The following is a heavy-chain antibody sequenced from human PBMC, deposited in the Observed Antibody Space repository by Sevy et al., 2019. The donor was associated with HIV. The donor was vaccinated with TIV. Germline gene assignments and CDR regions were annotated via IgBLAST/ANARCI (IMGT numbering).Heavy chain of an antibody. CDR1: GGTFSSYA. V-gene: IGHV1-69*13. J-gene: IGHJ4*02. CDR2: IIPIFGTA. Sequence: ASVKVSCKASGGTFSSYAISWVRQAPGQGLEWMGGIIPIFGTANYAQKFQGRVTITADESTSTAYMELSSLRSEDSAVYYWARGPGYDILTGYYNYWGQGTLVTVSS. CDR3: ARGPGYDILTGYYNY. D-gene: IGHD3-9*01.